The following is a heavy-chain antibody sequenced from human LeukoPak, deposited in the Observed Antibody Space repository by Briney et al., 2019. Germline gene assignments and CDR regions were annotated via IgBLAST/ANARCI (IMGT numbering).Heavy chain of an antibody. Sequence: GGSLRLSCAASGFTFSSYSMNWVRQAPGKGLEGVAYIGSISSAIYDADSVKGRFTISRDNAKNSLYLQMNSLGAEDTAVYYCARHAPTSSAFDYWGQGTLVTVSS. CDR2: IGSISSAI. V-gene: IGHV3-48*04. J-gene: IGHJ4*02. CDR1: GFTFSSYS. D-gene: IGHD6-19*01. CDR3: ARHAPTSSAFDY.